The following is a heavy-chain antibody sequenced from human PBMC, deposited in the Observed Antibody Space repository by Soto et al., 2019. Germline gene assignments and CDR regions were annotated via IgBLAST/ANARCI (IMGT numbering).Heavy chain of an antibody. D-gene: IGHD6-19*01. Sequence: GGSLRLSCAASGFTFSSYGMHWVRQAPGKGLEWVAVISYDGSNKYYADSVKGRFTISRDNSKNTLYLQMNSLRAEDTAVYYCAKPAGIAVAGDELDYWGQGTLVTVSS. V-gene: IGHV3-30*18. CDR3: AKPAGIAVAGDELDY. CDR1: GFTFSSYG. CDR2: ISYDGSNK. J-gene: IGHJ4*02.